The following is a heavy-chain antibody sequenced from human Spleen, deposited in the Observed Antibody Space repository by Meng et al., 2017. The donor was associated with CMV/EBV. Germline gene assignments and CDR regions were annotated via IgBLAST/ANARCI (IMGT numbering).Heavy chain of an antibody. CDR3: AKEQADGLPFDY. V-gene: IGHV3-23*01. J-gene: IGHJ4*02. CDR2: IDKHGVTT. CDR1: GFTFITYG. Sequence: GAASGFTFITYGMAWVRQVPGKGLEFVSAIDKHGVTTFYADSVKGRFTISRDNSKNTLSVQMNSLRAEDTAVYYCAKEQADGLPFDYWGQGTLVTVSS.